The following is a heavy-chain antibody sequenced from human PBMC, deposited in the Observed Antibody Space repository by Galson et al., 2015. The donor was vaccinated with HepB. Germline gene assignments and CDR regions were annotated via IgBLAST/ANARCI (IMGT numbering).Heavy chain of an antibody. J-gene: IGHJ6*02. D-gene: IGHD3-3*01. V-gene: IGHV1-8*01. Sequence: SVKVSCKASGYTLTSYDINWVRQATGQGLEWMGWMNPKRGITGYAQKFQGRVTMTSDTSISTAYMELSGLRSEDTAVYYCARLSLWSAYEDVWGQGTTVTVSS. CDR2: MNPKRGIT. CDR3: ARLSLWSAYEDV. CDR1: GYTLTSYD.